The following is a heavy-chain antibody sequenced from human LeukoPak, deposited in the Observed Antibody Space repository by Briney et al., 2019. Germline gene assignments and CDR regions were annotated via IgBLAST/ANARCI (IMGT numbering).Heavy chain of an antibody. J-gene: IGHJ4*02. CDR1: GFTFGDYA. V-gene: IGHV3-49*03. CDR3: TRVGNSGWCSSNY. Sequence: PGGSLRLSCTASGFTFGDYAMSWIRQAPGKGLEWVGFIRSKPYGGTTEHAAPVKGRFNISRDDSKSVAYLQMNSLKTEDTAVYYCTRVGNSGWCSSNYWGQGTLVTVSS. CDR2: IRSKPYGGTT. D-gene: IGHD6-19*01.